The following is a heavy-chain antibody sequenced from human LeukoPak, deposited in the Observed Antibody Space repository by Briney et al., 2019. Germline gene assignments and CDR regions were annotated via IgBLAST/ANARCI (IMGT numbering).Heavy chain of an antibody. Sequence: GGSLRLSCVASGFPFSSYWMTWVRQAPGKGLEWVANIKQDGSKKSYVDSVKGRFSISRDNAKNSLYLQMNSLRAEDTAIYYCTRVGYIDEGIDYWGQGTLVTVSS. CDR1: GFPFSSYW. CDR2: IKQDGSKK. D-gene: IGHD5-24*01. V-gene: IGHV3-7*04. J-gene: IGHJ4*02. CDR3: TRVGYIDEGIDY.